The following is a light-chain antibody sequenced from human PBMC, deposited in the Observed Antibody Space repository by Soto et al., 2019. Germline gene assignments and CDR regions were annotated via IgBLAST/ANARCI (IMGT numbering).Light chain of an antibody. J-gene: IGLJ1*01. V-gene: IGLV1-44*01. CDR2: YDN. CDR3: AAWDDSLNGRV. Sequence: QSVLTQPPSASGTPGQRVTISCSGSNSNIGSNTVNWYQQLPGTAPKLLIYYDNLRPSGVPDRISGSKSGTSASLAISGLQSDDEADYSWAAWDDSLNGRVFGTGTKLTVL. CDR1: NSNIGSNT.